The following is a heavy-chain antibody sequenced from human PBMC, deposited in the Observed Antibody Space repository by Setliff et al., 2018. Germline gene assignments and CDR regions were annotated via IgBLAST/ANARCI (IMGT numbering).Heavy chain of an antibody. J-gene: IGHJ6*02. V-gene: IGHV1-69-2*01. CDR2: VDPEDGET. D-gene: IGHD3-10*01. CDR3: AIDRGTLKRSNYYFYGLDV. Sequence: ASVKVSCKASGYTFSDYYIHWVQQAPGKGLVWMGRVDPEDGETIHAGKFRGRVTITADTSTDTTYMELNSLTSEDTAVYYWAIDRGTLKRSNYYFYGLDVWGQGTTVTVSS. CDR1: GYTFSDYY.